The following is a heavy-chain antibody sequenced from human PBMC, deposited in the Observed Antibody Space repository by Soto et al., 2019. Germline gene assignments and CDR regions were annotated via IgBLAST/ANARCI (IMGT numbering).Heavy chain of an antibody. D-gene: IGHD2-15*01. V-gene: IGHV3-74*01. CDR1: GFTFSNYW. CDR2: INSDGIVS. CDR3: ARGDCVGGTCYSLAGSFYYYMDV. J-gene: IGHJ6*03. Sequence: EVQLVESGGGLVQPGGSLRLSCVASGFTFSNYWMYWVRQAPGEGLVWVSRINSDGIVSSYADSVKGRLTISRDNVKTTLYMQMDSLRAEDTAVYYCARGDCVGGTCYSLAGSFYYYMDVWGKGTTVTV.